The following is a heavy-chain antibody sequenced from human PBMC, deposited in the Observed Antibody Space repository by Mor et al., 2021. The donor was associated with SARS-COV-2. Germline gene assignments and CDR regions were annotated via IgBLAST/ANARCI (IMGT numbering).Heavy chain of an antibody. D-gene: IGHD1-26*01. CDR3: ARDPPRRNSGSYYLWGYYFDY. V-gene: IGHV1-46*01. J-gene: IGHJ4*02. Sequence: SYAQKFQGRVTMTRDTSTSTVYMELSSLRSEDTAVYYCARDPPRRNSGSYYLWGYYFDYWGQGTLVTVSS.